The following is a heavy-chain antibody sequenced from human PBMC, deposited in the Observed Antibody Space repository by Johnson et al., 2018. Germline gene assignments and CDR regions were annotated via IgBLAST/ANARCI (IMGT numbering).Heavy chain of an antibody. CDR2: ISSSSSYI. Sequence: EVQLLESGGGLVKPGGSLRLSCAASGFTFSSYSMNWVRQAPGKGLEWVSSISSSSSYIYYADSVKGRFTISRDNANNSLYLQMNSLRAEDTAVYYSARDRPGSGWDVVTAIQARGYFQHWGQGTLVTVSS. CDR3: ARDRPGSGWDVVTAIQARGYFQH. V-gene: IGHV3-21*01. CDR1: GFTFSSYS. J-gene: IGHJ1*01. D-gene: IGHD2-21*02.